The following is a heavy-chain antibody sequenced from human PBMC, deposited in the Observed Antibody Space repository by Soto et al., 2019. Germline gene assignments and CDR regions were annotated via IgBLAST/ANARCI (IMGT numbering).Heavy chain of an antibody. CDR2: INHSGST. D-gene: IGHD3-10*01. J-gene: IGHJ3*02. Sequence: LETLSLTCAVYGGSFSGYYWSWIRQPPGKGLEWIGEINHSGSTNYNPSLKSRVTISVDTSKNQFSLKLSSVTAADTAVYYCARELLWFGELLPEDAFDIWGQGTMVTVSS. CDR3: ARELLWFGELLPEDAFDI. V-gene: IGHV4-34*01. CDR1: GGSFSGYY.